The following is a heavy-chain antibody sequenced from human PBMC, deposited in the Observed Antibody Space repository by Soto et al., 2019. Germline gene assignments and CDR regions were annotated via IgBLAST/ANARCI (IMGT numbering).Heavy chain of an antibody. CDR3: AKDPRIAVAGTSDY. Sequence: GGSLRLSCAASGFTFSSYAMSWVRQAPGKGLEWVSAISGSGGSTYYADSVTGRFTISRDNSKNTLYLQMNSLRAEDTAVYYCAKDPRIAVAGTSDYWGQGTLVTVSS. CDR2: ISGSGGST. V-gene: IGHV3-23*01. CDR1: GFTFSSYA. J-gene: IGHJ4*02. D-gene: IGHD6-19*01.